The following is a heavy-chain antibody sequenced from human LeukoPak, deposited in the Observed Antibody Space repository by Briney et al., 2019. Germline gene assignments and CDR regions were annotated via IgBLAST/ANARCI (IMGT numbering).Heavy chain of an antibody. CDR2: TIPILGIA. J-gene: IGHJ4*02. Sequence: SVRVSCMASGGTFSSYAICWVRQAPGQGLEWMGRTIPILGIANSTQKFQGRVTIHADKSTNAVYVEVSSLRSEDTAVYFCASPRDYISSSEGGYDYWGQGTLVTVSS. V-gene: IGHV1-69*04. D-gene: IGHD6-6*01. CDR1: GGTFSSYA. CDR3: ASPRDYISSSEGGYDY.